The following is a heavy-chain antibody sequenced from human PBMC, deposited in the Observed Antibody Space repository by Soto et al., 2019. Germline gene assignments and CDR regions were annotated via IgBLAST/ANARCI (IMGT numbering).Heavy chain of an antibody. D-gene: IGHD6-19*01. J-gene: IGHJ4*02. CDR3: ARIRYSSGWYDY. Sequence: QVTLKESGPVLVKPAVTLTLTCTVSGFSLSNARMGVSWIRQPPGKALEWLAHIFSNDEKSYSTSLKSRLTISKDTSKSQVVLTMTNMDPVDTATYYCARIRYSSGWYDYWGQGTLVTVSS. CDR1: GFSLSNARMG. CDR2: IFSNDEK. V-gene: IGHV2-26*01.